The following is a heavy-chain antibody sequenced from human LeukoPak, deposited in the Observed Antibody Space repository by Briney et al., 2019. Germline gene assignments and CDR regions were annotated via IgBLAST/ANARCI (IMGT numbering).Heavy chain of an antibody. Sequence: GGSLRLSCAASGFTFTTYNMNWVRQAPGKGLEWVSYISTTSSNIYYADSVEGRFTISRDNAKNLLYLQMDSLRDEDTAVYYCSRDGGFWSAYPLDYWGQGTLVTVSA. CDR1: GFTFTTYN. J-gene: IGHJ4*02. D-gene: IGHD3-3*01. V-gene: IGHV3-48*02. CDR2: ISTTSSNI. CDR3: SRDGGFWSAYPLDY.